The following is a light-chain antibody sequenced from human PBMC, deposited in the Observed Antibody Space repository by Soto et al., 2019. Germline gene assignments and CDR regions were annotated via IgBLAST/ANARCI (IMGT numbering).Light chain of an antibody. J-gene: IGKJ4*01. CDR2: GTS. V-gene: IGKV3-20*01. CDR3: QQYGNSVT. CDR1: QSIASSY. Sequence: ELVLTQSPGTLSLSPGERATLSCRASQSIASSYLAWYQQRPGQAPRLLVSGTSTRATGIPDRFGGSGSGTDFSLTISRLEPEDVAVYYCQQYGNSVTFGGGTKVEMK.